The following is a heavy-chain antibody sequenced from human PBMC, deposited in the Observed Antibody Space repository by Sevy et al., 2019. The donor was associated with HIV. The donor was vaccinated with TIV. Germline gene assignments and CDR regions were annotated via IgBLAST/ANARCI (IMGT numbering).Heavy chain of an antibody. D-gene: IGHD6-13*01. CDR1: GFTFSSYW. CDR2: IKQDGSEK. V-gene: IGHV3-7*01. Sequence: GGSLRLSCAASGFTFSSYWMSWVRQAPGKGLEWVANIKQDGSEKYYVDSVKGRFTISRDNADNSVFLQMNRLRVEDTAVYYCARSLAAAENWFDPWGQGTLVTVSS. J-gene: IGHJ5*02. CDR3: ARSLAAAENWFDP.